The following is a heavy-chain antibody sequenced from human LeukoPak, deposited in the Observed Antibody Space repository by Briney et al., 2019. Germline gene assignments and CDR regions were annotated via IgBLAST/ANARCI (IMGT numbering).Heavy chain of an antibody. CDR3: ARGGNSSSWYNMYFDY. D-gene: IGHD6-13*01. V-gene: IGHV4-34*01. CDR2: INHSGST. Sequence: SETLSLTCAVYGGPFSGYYWSWIRQPPGKGLEWIGEINHSGSTNYNPSLKSRVTISVDTSKNQFSLKLSSVTAADTAVYYCARGGNSSSWYNMYFDYWGQGTLVTVSS. J-gene: IGHJ4*02. CDR1: GGPFSGYY.